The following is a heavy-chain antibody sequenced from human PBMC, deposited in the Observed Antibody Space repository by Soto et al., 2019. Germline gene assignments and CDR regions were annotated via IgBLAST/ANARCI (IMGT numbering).Heavy chain of an antibody. CDR3: AADFFASFGYDYGMDV. V-gene: IGHV1-69*13. CDR2: IIPIFGTT. J-gene: IGHJ6*02. CDR1: GGTFSSYG. D-gene: IGHD3-3*01. Sequence: SVEVSCKASGGTFSSYGVSWVRQAPGQGLEWMGGIIPIFGTTNYAQNFQGRVTITADEFTSTAYMELSSLRSEDTAVYYCAADFFASFGYDYGMDVWGQGTTVTVSS.